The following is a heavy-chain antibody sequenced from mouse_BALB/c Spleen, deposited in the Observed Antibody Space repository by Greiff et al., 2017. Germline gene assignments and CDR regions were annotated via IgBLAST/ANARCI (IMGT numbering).Heavy chain of an antibody. CDR3: ARDLLYGNYVRNWYFDV. CDR2: ISYDGSN. J-gene: IGHJ1*01. V-gene: IGHV3-6*02. CDR1: GYSITSGYY. Sequence: DVKLQESGPGLVKPSQSLSLTCSVTGYSITSGYYWNWIRQFPGNKLEWMGYISYDGSNNYNPSLKNRISITRDTSKNQFFLKLNSVTTEDTATYYCARDLLYGNYVRNWYFDVWGAGTTVTVSS. D-gene: IGHD2-1*01.